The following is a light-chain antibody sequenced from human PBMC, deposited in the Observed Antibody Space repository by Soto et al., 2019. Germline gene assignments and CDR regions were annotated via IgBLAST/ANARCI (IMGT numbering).Light chain of an antibody. V-gene: IGKV3-20*01. J-gene: IGKJ2*01. CDR2: GAS. CDR3: RQYGSSPPYT. CDR1: QSVSSSY. Sequence: EIVLTQSPGTLSLSPGERATLSCRASQSVSSSYLAWYQQKPGQAPRLLIYGASSRATGIPDRFSGSGSGSAFTLAISRCGPVVFAVCYCRQYGSSPPYTFGQGTKLEIK.